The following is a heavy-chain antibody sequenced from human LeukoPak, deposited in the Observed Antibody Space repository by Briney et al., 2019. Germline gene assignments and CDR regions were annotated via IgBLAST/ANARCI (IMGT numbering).Heavy chain of an antibody. CDR2: IYHSGST. Sequence: PSETLSLTCAVSGGSISSSNWWSWVRQPPGKGLEWIGEIYHSGSTNYNPSLKSRVTISVDKSKNQFSLKLSSVTAADTAVYYCARVGNEHFRGSFYFDYWGQGTLVTVSS. D-gene: IGHD1-26*01. CDR3: ARVGNEHFRGSFYFDY. J-gene: IGHJ4*02. V-gene: IGHV4-4*02. CDR1: GGSISSSNW.